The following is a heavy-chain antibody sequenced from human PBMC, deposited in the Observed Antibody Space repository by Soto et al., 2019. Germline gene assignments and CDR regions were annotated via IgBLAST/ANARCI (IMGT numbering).Heavy chain of an antibody. V-gene: IGHV3-7*05. CDR2: IKQDGSEK. CDR1: GFTFSSYW. D-gene: IGHD3-10*01. J-gene: IGHJ6*02. CDR3: SSLWFGELLLPLDYYYGMDV. Sequence: GGSLRLSCAASGFTFSSYWMSWVRQAPGKGLEWVANIKQDGSEKYYVDSVKGRFTISRDNAKNSLYLQMNSLRAEDTAVYYCSSLWFGELLLPLDYYYGMDVWGQGTTVTVSS.